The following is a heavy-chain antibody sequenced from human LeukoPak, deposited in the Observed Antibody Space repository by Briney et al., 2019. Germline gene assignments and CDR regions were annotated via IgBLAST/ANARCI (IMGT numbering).Heavy chain of an antibody. CDR2: IYDSGGT. Sequence: SETLSLTCTVSGGSISSYYWSWIRQPPGKGLEWIGYIYDSGGTNYNPSLKSRVTISLDTSKNQFSLKLSSVTAADTAVYYCARALTTLTYEGYWGQGTLVTVSS. V-gene: IGHV4-59*01. J-gene: IGHJ4*02. D-gene: IGHD1-1*01. CDR3: ARALTTLTYEGY. CDR1: GGSISSYY.